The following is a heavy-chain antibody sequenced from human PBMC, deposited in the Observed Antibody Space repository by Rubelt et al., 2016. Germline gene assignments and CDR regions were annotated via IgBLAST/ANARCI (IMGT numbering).Heavy chain of an antibody. CDR2: IYHSGST. V-gene: IGHV4-4*02. D-gene: IGHD3-3*01. Sequence: QVQLQQWGAGLVKPSGTLSLTCAVSGGSISSSNWWSWVRQPPGKGLEWIGEIYHSGSTNYNPSLKCLVTISVDKSKGQFSLELRSVTAADTAVYYCARRDYDFWSGYYTYFQHWGQGTLVTVSS. J-gene: IGHJ1*01. CDR1: GGSISSSNW. CDR3: ARRDYDFWSGYYTYFQH.